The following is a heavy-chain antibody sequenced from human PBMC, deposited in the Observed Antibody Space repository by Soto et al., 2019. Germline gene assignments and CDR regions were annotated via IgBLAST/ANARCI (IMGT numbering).Heavy chain of an antibody. J-gene: IGHJ6*02. CDR3: ARDRPPLEPPPIFGYYYYGMDV. CDR2: IKQDGSGK. D-gene: IGHD1-1*01. CDR1: GFTFSSYW. V-gene: IGHV3-7*03. Sequence: PGGSLRLSCAASGFTFSSYWMSWVRQAPGKGLEWVANIKQDGSGKYYVDSVKGRFTISRDNAKNTLYLQMNSLRAEDTAVYYCARDRPPLEPPPIFGYYYYGMDVWGQGTTVTVSS.